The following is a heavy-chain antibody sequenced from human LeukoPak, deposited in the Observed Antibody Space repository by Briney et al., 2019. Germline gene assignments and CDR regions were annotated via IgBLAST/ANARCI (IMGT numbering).Heavy chain of an antibody. CDR2: MNPKSGNT. J-gene: IGHJ5*02. CDR3: ARGIGGYALNWFDP. CDR1: GYTFTNDD. Sequence: GASVKVSCKASGYTFTNDDINWVRQATGQGLEWMGWMNPKSGNTGYAQKFQGRVTMTRNTSISTTYLELKSLRSEDTAVFYCARGIGGYALNWFDPWGQGTLVTVSS. D-gene: IGHD5-12*01. V-gene: IGHV1-8*01.